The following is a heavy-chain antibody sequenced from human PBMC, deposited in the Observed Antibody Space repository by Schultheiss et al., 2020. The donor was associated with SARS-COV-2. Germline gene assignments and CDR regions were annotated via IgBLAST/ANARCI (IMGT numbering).Heavy chain of an antibody. D-gene: IGHD4-17*01. Sequence: LRLSCTVSGGSISSGDYYWSWIRQPAGKGLEWIGRIYTSGSTNYNPSLKSRVTISVDTSKNKFSLKLSSVTAADTAVYYCARGGPYGDYVGWFDPWGQGTLVTVSS. J-gene: IGHJ5*02. V-gene: IGHV4-61*02. CDR2: IYTSGST. CDR3: ARGGPYGDYVGWFDP. CDR1: GGSISSGDYY.